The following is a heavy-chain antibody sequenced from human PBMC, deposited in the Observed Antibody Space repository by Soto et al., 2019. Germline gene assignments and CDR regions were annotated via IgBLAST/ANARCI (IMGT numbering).Heavy chain of an antibody. CDR2: ISYDGSNK. CDR3: AKGSFRWELLTDY. D-gene: IGHD1-26*01. CDR1: GFTFSSYG. Sequence: QVQLVESGGGVVQPGRSLRLSCAASGFTFSSYGMHWVRQAPGKGLEGVAVISYDGSNKYYADSVKGRFTISRDKSKNTLYLQMNSLRAEDTAVYYCAKGSFRWELLTDYWGQGTLVTVSS. V-gene: IGHV3-30*18. J-gene: IGHJ4*02.